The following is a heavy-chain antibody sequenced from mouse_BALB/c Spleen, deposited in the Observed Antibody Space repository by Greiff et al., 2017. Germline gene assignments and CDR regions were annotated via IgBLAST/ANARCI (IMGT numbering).Heavy chain of an antibody. CDR3: ARGDSFAY. V-gene: IGHV5-17*02. CDR2: ISSGSSTT. Sequence: EVQLVESGGGLVQPGGSRKLSCAASGFTFSSFGMHWVRQAPEKGLEWVAYISSGSSTTYYADTVKGRFTIARDNPKNTLFLQMTSLRSEDTAMYDCARGDSFAYWGQGTLVTVSA. J-gene: IGHJ3*01. CDR1: GFTFSSFG.